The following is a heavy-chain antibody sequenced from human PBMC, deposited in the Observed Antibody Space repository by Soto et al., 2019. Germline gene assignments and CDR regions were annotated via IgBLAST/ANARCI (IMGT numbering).Heavy chain of an antibody. CDR2: INTDSGNR. D-gene: IGHD6-13*01. CDR1: GYSFITYP. Sequence: QVQLVQSGAEVKKPGASVKVSCEASGYSFITYPMHWVRQAPGQRPEWMGWINTDSGNRKYSQKFQGRVTITRDTSATTAFMELSSLRSEDTAVYYCARSGASVAAAGTENCFFELWGRGTLVTVSS. J-gene: IGHJ2*01. V-gene: IGHV1-3*04. CDR3: ARSGASVAAAGTENCFFEL.